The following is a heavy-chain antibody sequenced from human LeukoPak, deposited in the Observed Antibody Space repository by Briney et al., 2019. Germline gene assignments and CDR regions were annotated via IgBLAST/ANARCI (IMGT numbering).Heavy chain of an antibody. Sequence: SETLSLTCAVYGGSFSGYYWSWIRQPPGKGLEWIGEINHSGSTNYNPSLKSRVTISVDTSKNQFSLKLSSVTAAGTAVYYCARGNWASFDYWGQGTLVTVSS. J-gene: IGHJ4*02. CDR1: GGSFSGYY. CDR3: ARGNWASFDY. D-gene: IGHD7-27*01. V-gene: IGHV4-34*01. CDR2: INHSGST.